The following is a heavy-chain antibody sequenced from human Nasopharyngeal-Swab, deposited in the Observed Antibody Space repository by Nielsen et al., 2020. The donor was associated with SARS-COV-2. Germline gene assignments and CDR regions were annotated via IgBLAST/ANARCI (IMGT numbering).Heavy chain of an antibody. D-gene: IGHD1-26*01. CDR1: EFTISRNG. J-gene: IGHJ4*01. CDR2: IGSSSSTA. CDR3: ARDVAIVGATLEN. Sequence: GESLKISCAASEFTISRNGMHWVRQAPGKGLEWVAYIGSSSSTAYYVDSVNGRFTFSRDNPKNSLYLQMNILRDEETDLYYCARDVAIVGATLENWGQGTLVTVST. V-gene: IGHV3-48*02.